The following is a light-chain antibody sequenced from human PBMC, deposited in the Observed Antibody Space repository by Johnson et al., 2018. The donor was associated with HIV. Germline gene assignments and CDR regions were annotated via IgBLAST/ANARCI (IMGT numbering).Light chain of an antibody. Sequence: QSVLTQPPSVSAAPGQKVTFSCSGSSSNIGSNTVNWYQHLPGTAPNLLIYRDIKRPSGVPDRFSGSKSGTSATLGITGLQTGDEADYYCGTWDSSLSAAVFGTGTKVTVL. V-gene: IGLV1-51*02. CDR2: RDI. J-gene: IGLJ1*01. CDR3: GTWDSSLSAAV. CDR1: SSNIGSNT.